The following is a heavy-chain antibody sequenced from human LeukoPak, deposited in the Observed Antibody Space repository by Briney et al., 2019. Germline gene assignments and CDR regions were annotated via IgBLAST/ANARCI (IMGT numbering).Heavy chain of an antibody. D-gene: IGHD6-13*01. J-gene: IGHJ4*02. CDR2: INTNTGNP. Sequence: ASVTVSCTASGYTFSNYVMNWVRQAPGQGPEWMGWINTNTGNPTYAQGFTGRFVFSLDTSVSTAYLQISSLKAEDTAVYYCARVHRIAAGAFYDYWGQGTLVTVSS. V-gene: IGHV7-4-1*02. CDR3: ARVHRIAAGAFYDY. CDR1: GYTFSNYV.